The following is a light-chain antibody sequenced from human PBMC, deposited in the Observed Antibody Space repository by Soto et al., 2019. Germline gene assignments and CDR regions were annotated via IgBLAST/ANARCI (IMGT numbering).Light chain of an antibody. J-gene: IGKJ2*01. CDR3: QQSYNTPRT. CDR1: HSISSY. V-gene: IGKV1-39*01. CDR2: AVS. Sequence: DIQMTQCPSSLSASVGDRVTITCRASHSISSYLNWYQQKPGKAPKLLIYAVSTLQGGVPPRFSGSGSGTDFTLNISSLQPEDVATYYCQQSYNTPRTLGQGTKLEIK.